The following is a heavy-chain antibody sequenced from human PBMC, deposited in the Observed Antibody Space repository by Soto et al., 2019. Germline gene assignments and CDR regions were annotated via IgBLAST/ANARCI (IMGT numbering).Heavy chain of an antibody. CDR3: ASKSYVWGSYRF. CDR2: ISHSGST. CDR1: GGSFNDYY. J-gene: IGHJ4*02. V-gene: IGHV4-34*01. Sequence: PSETLSLTCAAYGGSFNDYYWIWIRQPPGKGLEWIGEISHSGSTNYNSSLKSRVTMSVDTSKNQFSLKLSSVTAADTAVYYCASKSYVWGSYRFWGQGTQVTVSS. D-gene: IGHD3-16*02.